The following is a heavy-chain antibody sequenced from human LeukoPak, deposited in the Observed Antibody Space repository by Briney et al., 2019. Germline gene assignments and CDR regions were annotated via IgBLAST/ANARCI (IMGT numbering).Heavy chain of an antibody. CDR3: AKGGANDHFDY. D-gene: IGHD4/OR15-4a*01. Sequence: GGSLRLSCAASGFTFSSYGMHWVRQAPGKGLEWVAVISYDGSNKYYADSVKGRFTISRDNSKNTLYLQMNSLRGEDTAVYYCAKGGANDHFDYWGQGTLVTVSS. V-gene: IGHV3-30*18. CDR2: ISYDGSNK. J-gene: IGHJ4*02. CDR1: GFTFSSYG.